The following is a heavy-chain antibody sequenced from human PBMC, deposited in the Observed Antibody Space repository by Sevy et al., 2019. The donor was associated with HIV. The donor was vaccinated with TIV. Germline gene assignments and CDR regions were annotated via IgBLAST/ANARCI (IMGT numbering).Heavy chain of an antibody. CDR2: IKNKADSYTT. V-gene: IGHV3-72*01. D-gene: IGHD6-13*01. CDR3: ATHAGIAAAGRVFDY. J-gene: IGHJ4*02. Sequence: GGPLNFSFPASGFPFSAHYMEWVRKAPGKGREWVGRIKNKADSYTTEYAASVKGRFTISRDDSKNSLYLLMNSLKTEDTAVYYCATHAGIAAAGRVFDYWGQGTLVTVSS. CDR1: GFPFSAHY.